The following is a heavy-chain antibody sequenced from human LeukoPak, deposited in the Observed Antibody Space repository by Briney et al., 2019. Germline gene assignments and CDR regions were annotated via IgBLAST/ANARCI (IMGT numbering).Heavy chain of an antibody. V-gene: IGHV4-39*01. CDR1: GGSISSSSYY. J-gene: IGHJ4*02. D-gene: IGHD3-10*01. CDR3: ARRLYYYGSGRKFYFDY. CDR2: IYYRGRP. Sequence: SETLSLTRTVSGGSISSSSYYCGWIRQPPGEGLGWIGSIYYRGRPYYNPSPNSRVTISVDTSKTPFSLKLSSVTAPETAVYYCARRLYYYGSGRKFYFDYCGQGNLVTVSS.